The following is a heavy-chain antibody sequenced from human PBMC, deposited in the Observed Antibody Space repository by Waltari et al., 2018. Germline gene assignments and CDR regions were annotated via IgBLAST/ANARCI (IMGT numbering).Heavy chain of an antibody. CDR2: INHSGST. D-gene: IGHD3-16*01. CDR3: ASGRGFFDY. Sequence: QVQLQQWGAGLLKPSETLSLTCAVYGGSFSGYYWSWIRQPPGKGLEWIGEINHSGSTTDNPYLKSRVTISVDTSKNQFSLKLSSVTAADTAVYYCASGRGFFDYWGQGTLVTVSS. CDR1: GGSFSGYY. J-gene: IGHJ4*02. V-gene: IGHV4-34*01.